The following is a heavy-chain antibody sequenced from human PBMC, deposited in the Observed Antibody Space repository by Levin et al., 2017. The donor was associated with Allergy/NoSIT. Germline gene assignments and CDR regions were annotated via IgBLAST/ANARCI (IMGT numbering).Heavy chain of an antibody. CDR3: IRVYQESSAYTSGY. CDR1: GFTFRNYW. D-gene: IGHD3-16*01. J-gene: IGHJ4*02. V-gene: IGHV3-74*01. CDR2: INSDGSST. Sequence: GGSLRLSCEASGFTFRNYWMYWVRQAPGKGLVWVSRINSDGSSTGYADSVKGRFTISRDNAKNTLFLQTNSMRVEDTAVYHCIRVYQESSAYTSGYWGQGTLVTVST.